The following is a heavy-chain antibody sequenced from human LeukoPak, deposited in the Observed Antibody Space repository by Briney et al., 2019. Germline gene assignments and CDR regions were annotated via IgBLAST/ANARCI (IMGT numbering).Heavy chain of an antibody. CDR2: MNPNSGNT. Sequence: GASVKVSCKASGYTFTSYGISWVRQAPGQGLEWMGWMNPNSGNTGYAQKFQGRVTMTRNTSISTAYMELSSLRSEDTAVYYCARGPQMATIIFGYWGQGTLVTVSS. V-gene: IGHV1-8*02. J-gene: IGHJ4*02. CDR3: ARGPQMATIIFGY. D-gene: IGHD5-24*01. CDR1: GYTFTSYG.